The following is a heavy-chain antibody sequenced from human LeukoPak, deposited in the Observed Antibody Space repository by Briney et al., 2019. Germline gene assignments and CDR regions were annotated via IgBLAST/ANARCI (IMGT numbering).Heavy chain of an antibody. CDR1: GFTFSRYA. J-gene: IGHJ4*02. CDR2: ICGSGGST. D-gene: IGHD3-10*01. CDR3: AKDTGSGSYDD. V-gene: IGHV3-23*01. Sequence: PGGSLRLSCAASGFTFSRYAMSWVRQAPGKGLEWVSAICGSGGSTYYADSVKGRLTISRDNSKHTLYLQMNSLRAEDTAVYYCAKDTGSGSYDDWGQGTLVTVSS.